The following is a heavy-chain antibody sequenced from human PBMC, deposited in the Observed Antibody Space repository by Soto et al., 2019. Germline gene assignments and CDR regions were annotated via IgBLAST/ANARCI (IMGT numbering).Heavy chain of an antibody. D-gene: IGHD2-2*01. Sequence: SETLSLTCAVYGGSFSGYYWSWIRQPPGKGLEWIGEINHSGSTNYNPSLKSRVTMSVDTSKNQFSLKVNSVTAADTAVYYCTRDMFPEPAAPRGRFDPWGQGTLVTVSS. CDR3: TRDMFPEPAAPRGRFDP. CDR1: GGSFSGYY. CDR2: INHSGST. V-gene: IGHV4-34*01. J-gene: IGHJ5*02.